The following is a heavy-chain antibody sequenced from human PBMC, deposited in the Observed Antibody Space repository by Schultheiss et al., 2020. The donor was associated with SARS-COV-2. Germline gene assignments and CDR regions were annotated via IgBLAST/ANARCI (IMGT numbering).Heavy chain of an antibody. CDR2: IYRDDRA. J-gene: IGHJ6*02. V-gene: IGHV3-53*01. D-gene: IGHD2/OR15-2a*01. CDR1: GLTVSDNY. CDR3: ARDLRIKNYNYYYGMDV. Sequence: GGSLRLSCAASGLTVSDNYMNWVRQAPGKGLEWVSVIYRDDRAFYADSVKGRFTISRDNSKNTLHLQMNSLRVEDTAVYYCARDLRIKNYNYYYGMDVWGQGTTVTVSS.